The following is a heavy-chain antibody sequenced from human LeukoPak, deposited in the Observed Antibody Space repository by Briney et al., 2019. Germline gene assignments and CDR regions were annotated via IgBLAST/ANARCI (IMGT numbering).Heavy chain of an antibody. V-gene: IGHV1-2*02. D-gene: IGHD3-10*01. J-gene: IGHJ3*02. CDR2: INPNSGGT. CDR1: GYTFTGYY. CDR3: ARVVYYYDSADAFDI. Sequence: ASVKVSCKASGYTFTGYYMHWVRQAPGQGLEWMGWINPNSGGTNYAQKFQGRVTMTRDTSISTAYMELSRLRSDDTAVYYCARVVYYYDSADAFDIWGQGTMVTVSS.